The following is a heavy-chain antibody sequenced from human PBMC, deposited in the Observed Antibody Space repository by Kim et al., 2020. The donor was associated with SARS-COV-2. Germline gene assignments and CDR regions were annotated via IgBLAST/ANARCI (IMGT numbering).Heavy chain of an antibody. J-gene: IGHJ4*02. D-gene: IGHD6-13*01. CDR2: ISSSSSYI. CDR3: ASELMRSSWYTIGYGDY. V-gene: IGHV3-21*01. CDR1: GFTFSSYS. Sequence: GGSLRLSCAASGFTFSSYSMNWVRQAPGKGLEWVSSISSSSSYIYYADSVKGRFTISRDNAKNSLYLQMNSLRAEDTAVYYCASELMRSSWYTIGYGDYWGQGTLVTVSS.